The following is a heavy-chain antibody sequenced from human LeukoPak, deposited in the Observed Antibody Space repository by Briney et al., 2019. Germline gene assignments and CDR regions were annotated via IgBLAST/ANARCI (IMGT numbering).Heavy chain of an antibody. CDR3: ARDGTAAGLYFDL. V-gene: IGHV3-7*01. J-gene: IGHJ4*01. CDR2: IRQDGREK. D-gene: IGHD6-13*01. Sequence: PGGSLRLSCAVSGFTFTSYWMNWVRQAPGKGLEWVASIRQDGREKTYVDSVKGRFTISRDNTKNLLSLQVNSLRVEDTAVYYCARDGTAAGLYFDLWGQGTLVTVSS. CDR1: GFTFTSYW.